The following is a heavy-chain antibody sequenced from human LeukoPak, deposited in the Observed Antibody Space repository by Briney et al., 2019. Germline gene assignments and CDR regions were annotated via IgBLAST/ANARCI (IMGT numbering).Heavy chain of an antibody. CDR2: ISGSGGST. D-gene: IGHD2-2*01. CDR1: GFTFSSYA. J-gene: IGHJ3*02. Sequence: PGGSLRLSCAASGFTFSSYAMSWVRQAPGKGLEWVSAISGSGGSTYYADSVKGRFTISRDNSKNTLYLQMNSLRAEDTAVYYCARDCFLSGYCSSTSPEDDAFDIWGQGTMVTVSS. V-gene: IGHV3-23*01. CDR3: ARDCFLSGYCSSTSPEDDAFDI.